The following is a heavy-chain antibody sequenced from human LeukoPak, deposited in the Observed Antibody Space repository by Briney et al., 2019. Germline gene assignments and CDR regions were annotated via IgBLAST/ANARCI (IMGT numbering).Heavy chain of an antibody. J-gene: IGHJ5*02. V-gene: IGHV3-30*18. CDR2: ITYEGGTQ. Sequence: GGSLRLSCAASGVTLSTYGMHWVRQAPGKGLEWVAVITYEGGTQHYADSVKGRFIISRDNPRNTLYLQMNILRTEDTAVYYCAKEGTPQVSTWYDLWGQGTQLIVSS. CDR3: AKEGTPQVSTWYDL. CDR1: GVTLSTYG. D-gene: IGHD3-10*01.